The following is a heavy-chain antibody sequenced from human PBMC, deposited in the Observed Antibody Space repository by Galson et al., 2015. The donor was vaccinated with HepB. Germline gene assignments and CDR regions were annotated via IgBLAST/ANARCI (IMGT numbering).Heavy chain of an antibody. D-gene: IGHD4-17*01. CDR2: IYYSGRT. J-gene: IGHJ4*02. CDR1: GGSISTSSYY. V-gene: IGHV4-39*01. Sequence: ETLSLTCTVFGGSISTSSYYWGWIRQPPGKGLDWIGSIYYSGRTYYNSSLKSRVTISVDTSKNQFSLKLSSVTAADTAVYYCASWTTVTTSFDYWGQGTLVIVSS. CDR3: ASWTTVTTSFDY.